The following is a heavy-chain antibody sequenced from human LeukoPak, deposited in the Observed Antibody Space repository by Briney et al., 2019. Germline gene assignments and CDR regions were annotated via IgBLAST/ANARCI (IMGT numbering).Heavy chain of an antibody. Sequence: PSETLSLTRTVSGGSISSYYWSWIRQPAGKGLEWIGRIYTSGSTNYNPSLKSRVTMSVDTSKNQFSLKLSSVTAADTAVYYCARDSADATSDAFDIWGQGTMVTVSS. D-gene: IGHD5-24*01. CDR2: IYTSGST. J-gene: IGHJ3*02. V-gene: IGHV4-4*07. CDR1: GGSISSYY. CDR3: ARDSADATSDAFDI.